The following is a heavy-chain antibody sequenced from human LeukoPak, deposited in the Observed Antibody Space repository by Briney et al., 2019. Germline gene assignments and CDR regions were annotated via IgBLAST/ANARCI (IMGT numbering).Heavy chain of an antibody. CDR3: ARWRAGPIYFGY. Sequence: GGSLRLSCAASGFTFSSYSMNWVRQAPGKGLEWVANIKQDGSEKYYVDSVKGRFTISRDNAKNSLYLQMNSLRAEDTAVYYCARWRAGPIYFGYWGQGTLVTVSS. CDR2: IKQDGSEK. CDR1: GFTFSSYS. V-gene: IGHV3-7*03. J-gene: IGHJ4*02. D-gene: IGHD6-19*01.